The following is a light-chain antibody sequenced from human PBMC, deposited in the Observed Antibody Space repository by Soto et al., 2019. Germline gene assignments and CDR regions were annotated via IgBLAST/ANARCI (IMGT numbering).Light chain of an antibody. Sequence: ETVLTQSPATLSLSPGERATLSCRASQSVSSYLAWYQQKPGQAPRLLIYDASNRATGIPARFSGSGSGTDFTLTISSLEPADFAVYYCQQRITFGPGTKVDIK. CDR3: QQRIT. V-gene: IGKV3-11*01. CDR2: DAS. CDR1: QSVSSY. J-gene: IGKJ3*01.